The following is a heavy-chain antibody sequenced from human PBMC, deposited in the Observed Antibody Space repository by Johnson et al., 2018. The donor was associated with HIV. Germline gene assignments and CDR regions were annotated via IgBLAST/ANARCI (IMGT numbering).Heavy chain of an antibody. D-gene: IGHD1-26*01. CDR1: GFTFDAYD. Sequence: VQLVESGGGVVQPGRSLRLSCAASGFTFDAYDMIWVRQAPGKGLEWVSGISWNVGSADYADSVKGRFTTSRDNAKNSLYLQMSSLRAEDTAFYYCARVVKFKWSFAAFDIWGQGTMVTVPS. J-gene: IGHJ3*02. CDR2: ISWNVGSA. CDR3: ARVVKFKWSFAAFDI. V-gene: IGHV3-20*04.